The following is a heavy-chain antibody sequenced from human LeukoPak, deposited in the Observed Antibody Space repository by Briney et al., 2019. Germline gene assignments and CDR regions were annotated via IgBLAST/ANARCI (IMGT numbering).Heavy chain of an antibody. J-gene: IGHJ3*02. CDR3: ARGGRLRYFDWLAPMSQVPDTFDI. V-gene: IGHV3-30*19. D-gene: IGHD3-9*01. CDR1: GFTFSSYG. Sequence: PGGSLRLSCAASGFTFSSYGMHWVRQAPGKGLEWVAVISNDGSNKYYADSVKGRFTISRDNSKNTLYLQMNSLRAEDTAVYYCARGGRLRYFDWLAPMSQVPDTFDIWGQGTMVTVSS. CDR2: ISNDGSNK.